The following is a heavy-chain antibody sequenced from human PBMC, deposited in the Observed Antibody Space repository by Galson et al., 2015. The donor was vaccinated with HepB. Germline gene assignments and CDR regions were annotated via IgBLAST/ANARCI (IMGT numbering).Heavy chain of an antibody. Sequence: QSGAEVTKPGESLKISCKGSGYSFTSYWIGWVRQMPGKGLEWMGIIYPGDSDTRYSPSFQGQVTISADKSISTAYLQWSSLKASDTAMYYCVTRKRPGGWLDAFDIWGQGTMVTVSS. D-gene: IGHD3-22*01. J-gene: IGHJ3*02. V-gene: IGHV5-51*01. CDR2: IYPGDSDT. CDR3: VTRKRPGGWLDAFDI. CDR1: GYSFTSYW.